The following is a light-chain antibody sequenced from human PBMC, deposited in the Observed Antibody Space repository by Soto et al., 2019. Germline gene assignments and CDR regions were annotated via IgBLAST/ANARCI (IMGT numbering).Light chain of an antibody. CDR1: QSVSSTY. Sequence: EIVLTQSPGTLSLSPGDRATLSCRASQSVSSTYLAWYQQKPGQAPRLLIYGASTRATGIPDRFSGSVSRTDFPLTISTLEPEDFAVYYCQQYGGSSQLTFAAGTKVEIK. CDR3: QQYGGSSQLT. J-gene: IGKJ4*01. V-gene: IGKV3-20*01. CDR2: GAS.